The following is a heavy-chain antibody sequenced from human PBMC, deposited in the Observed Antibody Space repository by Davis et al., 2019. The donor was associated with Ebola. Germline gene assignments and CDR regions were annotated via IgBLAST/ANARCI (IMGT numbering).Heavy chain of an antibody. CDR3: ANGGSYVS. D-gene: IGHD1-26*01. CDR2: ISWNSGSI. Sequence: PGGSLRLSCAASGFTFDDYAMHWVRQAPGKGLEWVSGISWNSGSIGYADSVKGRFTISRDNAKNSLYLQMNSLRAEDTALYYCANGGSYVSWGQGTLVTVSS. V-gene: IGHV3-9*01. J-gene: IGHJ4*02. CDR1: GFTFDDYA.